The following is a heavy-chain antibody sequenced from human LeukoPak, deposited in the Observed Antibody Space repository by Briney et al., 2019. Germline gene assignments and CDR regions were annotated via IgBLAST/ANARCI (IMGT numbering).Heavy chain of an antibody. CDR1: GFTVSSDY. J-gene: IGHJ6*03. CDR2: IYSGGTT. D-gene: IGHD3-10*01. Sequence: GGSLRLSCAASGFTVSSDYMSWVRQAPGKGLEWVSVIYSGGTTYYADSVKGRFTISRDNSKNTLYLQMNSLRAEDTAFYYCARGRGAYYYYVDVWGKGTTVTVSS. CDR3: ARGRGAYYYYVDV. V-gene: IGHV3-53*01.